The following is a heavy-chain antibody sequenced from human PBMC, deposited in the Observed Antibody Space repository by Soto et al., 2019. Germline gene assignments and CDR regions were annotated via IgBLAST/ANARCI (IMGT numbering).Heavy chain of an antibody. CDR3: TSHVEPDDN. D-gene: IGHD2-15*01. CDR1: GFIVNGSA. V-gene: IGHV3-73*01. CDR2: IRSKANSYAT. Sequence: HPGGSLSVCCAASGFIVNGSAIHWFRQASGKGLEWVGRIRSKANSYATAYAASVKGRFTISRDDSKNTAYLQMNSMKTEATAVYYCTSHVEPDDNWGKGTVVNVSS. J-gene: IGHJ4*02.